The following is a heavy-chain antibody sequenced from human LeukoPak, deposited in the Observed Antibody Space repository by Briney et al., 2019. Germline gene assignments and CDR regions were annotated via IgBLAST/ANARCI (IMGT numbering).Heavy chain of an antibody. CDR3: ARQKCTSASCLTKNAFDI. CDR1: SSISGYY. V-gene: IGHV4-4*09. D-gene: IGHD2-2*01. J-gene: IGHJ3*02. Sequence: PSETLSLTCTVSSSISGYYWSWLRQPPGTGLEWIGYIYTSGSSNYNPSLESRVTISVDTSKNQFSLDLSSVTAADTAVDYCARQKCTSASCLTKNAFDIWGQGTMVTVS. CDR2: IYTSGSS.